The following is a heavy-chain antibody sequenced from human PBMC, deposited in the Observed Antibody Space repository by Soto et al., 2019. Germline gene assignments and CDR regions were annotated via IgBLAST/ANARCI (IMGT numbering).Heavy chain of an antibody. CDR1: GFTFSSYT. Sequence: PGGSLRLSCAASGFTFSSYTMHWVRQAPGKGLEWVSSISSNSNYMYYTDFVKGRFTISRDNAENSLFLQMNSLRAEDTAVYYCVRDPVNPPSCLDALGHGTTVTVS. CDR2: ISSNSNYM. CDR3: VRDPVNPPSCLDA. J-gene: IGHJ6*02. D-gene: IGHD3-16*02. V-gene: IGHV3-21*01.